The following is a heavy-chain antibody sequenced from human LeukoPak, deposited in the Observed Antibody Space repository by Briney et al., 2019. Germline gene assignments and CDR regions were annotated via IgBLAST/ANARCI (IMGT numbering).Heavy chain of an antibody. D-gene: IGHD3-10*01. V-gene: IGHV1-24*01. J-gene: IGHJ6*04. CDR1: GYTLTELS. Sequence: GSSVKVSCKASGYTLTELSMHWVRQAPGKGLEWVGCFDPEDGERIYAQKFQGRLTMTEDTSTDTAYMELSSLRTEDTAVYYCAKLMFRGVIGDNNFGMDVWGKGTTVTVSS. CDR3: AKLMFRGVIGDNNFGMDV. CDR2: FDPEDGER.